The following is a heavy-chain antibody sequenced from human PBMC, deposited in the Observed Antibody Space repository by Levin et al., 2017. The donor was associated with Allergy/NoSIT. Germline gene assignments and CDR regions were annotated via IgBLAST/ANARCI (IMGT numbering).Heavy chain of an antibody. CDR2: ISYDGSNK. CDR3: ARDQSDYDYITLGILHY. V-gene: IGHV3-30-3*01. CDR1: GFIFSSYA. Sequence: GGSLRLSCAASGFIFSSYAIHWVRQAPGKGLEWVAIISYDGSNKYYADSVKGRFTISRDNSKNTLYLQMNSLRAEDTAVYYCARDQSDYDYITLGILHYWGQGTLVTVSS. D-gene: IGHD5-12*01. J-gene: IGHJ4*02.